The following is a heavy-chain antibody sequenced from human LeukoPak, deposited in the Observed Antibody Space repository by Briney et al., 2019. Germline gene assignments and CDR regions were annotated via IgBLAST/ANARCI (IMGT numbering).Heavy chain of an antibody. V-gene: IGHV3-9*01. CDR2: ISWNSGSI. Sequence: SLRLSCAASGFTFDDYAMHWVRQAPGKGLEWVSGISWNSGSIGYADSVKGRFTISRDNSKNTLYLQMNSLRAEDTAVYYCAKADTWANYYGMDVWGQGTTVTVSS. J-gene: IGHJ6*02. CDR3: AKADTWANYYGMDV. D-gene: IGHD2/OR15-2a*01. CDR1: GFTFDDYA.